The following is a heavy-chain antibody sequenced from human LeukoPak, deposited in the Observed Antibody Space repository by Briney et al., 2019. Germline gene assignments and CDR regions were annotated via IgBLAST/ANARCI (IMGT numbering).Heavy chain of an antibody. Sequence: PSETLSLTCAVSGYSISSGYYCGWIRQPPGKGLEWIGSIYYSGSTYYNPSLKSRVTISVDTSKNQFSLKLSSVTTADTAVYYCAGSGSFFDYWGQGTLVTVSS. CDR2: IYYSGST. J-gene: IGHJ4*02. D-gene: IGHD3-10*01. V-gene: IGHV4-38-2*01. CDR3: AGSGSFFDY. CDR1: GYSISSGYY.